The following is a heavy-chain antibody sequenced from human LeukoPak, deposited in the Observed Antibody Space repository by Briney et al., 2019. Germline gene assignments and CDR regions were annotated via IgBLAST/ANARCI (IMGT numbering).Heavy chain of an antibody. Sequence: SETLSLTCTVSGGSINNYYWSWVRQPPGEGLEWIAYIYYSGSTNYNPSLKTRVTISVDTSKNQFSLRLNSVTAADTAVYYCARFSKYCDSSTHYLDYWGQGILVAVSS. D-gene: IGHD3-22*01. CDR1: GGSINNYY. CDR3: ARFSKYCDSSTHYLDY. V-gene: IGHV4-59*08. CDR2: IYYSGST. J-gene: IGHJ4*02.